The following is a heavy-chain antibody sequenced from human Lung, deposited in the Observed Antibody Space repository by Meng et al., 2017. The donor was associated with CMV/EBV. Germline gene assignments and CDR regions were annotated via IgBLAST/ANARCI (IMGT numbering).Heavy chain of an antibody. CDR2: INPSDGST. Sequence: ASVXVSCKTSGYMFTSYYMHWVRQAPGQGLEWMGIINPSDGSTTYAQKFHGRVTMTRDTSTSTVYMELSSLRSEDTAVYYCARVMAVGYNWNHYGGEVNWCDPWXQGTXVTVSS. J-gene: IGHJ5*02. V-gene: IGHV1-46*01. CDR3: ARVMAVGYNWNHYGGEVNWCDP. D-gene: IGHD1-20*01. CDR1: GYMFTSYY.